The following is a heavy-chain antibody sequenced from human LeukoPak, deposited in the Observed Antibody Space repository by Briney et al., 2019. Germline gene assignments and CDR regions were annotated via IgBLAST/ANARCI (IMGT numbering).Heavy chain of an antibody. Sequence: GAPVKVSCKASGYTFTGYYMHWVRQAPGQGLEWMGRINPNSGATNYAQKFQGRVTMTRDTSISTAYMGLSRLRSDNTAVYYCARGYSSSWSFRHYYYGMDVWGRGTTVTVSS. CDR2: INPNSGAT. J-gene: IGHJ6*02. CDR1: GYTFTGYY. D-gene: IGHD6-13*01. V-gene: IGHV1-2*06. CDR3: ARGYSSSWSFRHYYYGMDV.